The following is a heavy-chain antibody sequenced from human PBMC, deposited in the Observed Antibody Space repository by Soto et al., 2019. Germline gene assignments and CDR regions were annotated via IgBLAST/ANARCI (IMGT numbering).Heavy chain of an antibody. D-gene: IGHD6-13*01. CDR1: GGSISSSSYY. V-gene: IGHV4-39*02. J-gene: IGHJ6*03. CDR2: IYYSGST. CDR3: AREGSSSWYNYYYYYMDV. Sequence: QLQESGPGLVKPSETLSLTCTVSGGSISSSSYYWGWIRQPPGKGLEWIGSIYYSGSTYYNPSLKSRVTISVDTSKNQFSLKLSSVTAADTAVYYCAREGSSSWYNYYYYYMDVWGKGTTVTVSS.